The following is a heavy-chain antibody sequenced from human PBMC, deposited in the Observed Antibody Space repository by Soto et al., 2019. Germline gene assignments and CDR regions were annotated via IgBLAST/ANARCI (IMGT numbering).Heavy chain of an antibody. Sequence: QVQLVESGGGVVQPGRSLRLSCAASGFTFSSYGMHWVRQAPGKGLEWVAVISYDGSNKYYADSVKGRFTISRDNSKNTLYLQMNSLRAEDTAVYYCAKDGGQQLVMNYYYYGMDVWGQGTTVTVSS. CDR1: GFTFSSYG. V-gene: IGHV3-30*18. CDR2: ISYDGSNK. D-gene: IGHD6-13*01. CDR3: AKDGGQQLVMNYYYYGMDV. J-gene: IGHJ6*02.